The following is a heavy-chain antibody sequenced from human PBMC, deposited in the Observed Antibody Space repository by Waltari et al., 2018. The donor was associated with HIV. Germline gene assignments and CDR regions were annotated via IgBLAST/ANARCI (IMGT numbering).Heavy chain of an antibody. V-gene: IGHV4-39*07. Sequence: QLQLQESGPGLVKPSETLSLTCSVPGGSISSSSYYWGWIRQPPGKGLEWIGRIYYSGSTYYNPSLKSRVTISVDTSKNQFSLKLSSVTAADTAVYYCARDLKVWSGYSYCDYWGQGTLVTVSS. D-gene: IGHD3-3*01. CDR1: GGSISSSSYY. CDR3: ARDLKVWSGYSYCDY. CDR2: IYYSGST. J-gene: IGHJ4*02.